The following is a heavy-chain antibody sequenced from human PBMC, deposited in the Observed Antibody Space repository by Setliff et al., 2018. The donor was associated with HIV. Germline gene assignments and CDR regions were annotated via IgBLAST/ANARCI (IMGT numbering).Heavy chain of an antibody. CDR1: GFNFKNAW. CDR3: ILLGMHGAFDI. CDR2: IKSRVDGETT. V-gene: IGHV3-15*01. J-gene: IGHJ3*02. D-gene: IGHD7-27*01. Sequence: GGSPRLSCAGSGFNFKNAWMSWVRQAPGKGLEWVGRIKSRVDGETTAYAAPLKGRFTISRDDSKNTLYLQMDSLSTEDTAVYYCILLGMHGAFDIWGQGTMVTVS.